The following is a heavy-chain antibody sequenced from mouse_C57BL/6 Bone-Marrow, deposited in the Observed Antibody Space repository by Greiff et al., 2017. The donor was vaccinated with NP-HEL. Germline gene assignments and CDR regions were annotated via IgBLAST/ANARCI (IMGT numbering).Heavy chain of an antibody. V-gene: IGHV5-6*01. CDR1: GFTFSSYG. CDR2: ISSGGSYT. J-gene: IGHJ2*01. D-gene: IGHD2-10*01. Sequence: EVKVVESGGDLVKPGGSLKLSCAASGFTFSSYGMSWVRQTPDKRLEWVATISSGGSYTYYPDSVKGRFTISRDNAKNTLYLHMSSLKSEDTAMYYCARHALPNFYFDYWGQGTTLTVSS. CDR3: ARHALPNFYFDY.